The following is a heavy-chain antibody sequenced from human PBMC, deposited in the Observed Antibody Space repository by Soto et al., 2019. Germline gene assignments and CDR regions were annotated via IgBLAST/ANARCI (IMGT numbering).Heavy chain of an antibody. V-gene: IGHV4-31*11. J-gene: IGHJ4*02. D-gene: IGHD2-15*01. Sequence: PSETLSLTCAGSGGSITTGGYYWSWIRQLPGKGLEWIGHRYYSESNYYNPSLKSRVSISLDTSKNQFSLKLSFVTAADTAMYYCARTKCSGGSCYSWSLDYWGQGTPATVSS. CDR2: RYYSESN. CDR3: ARTKCSGGSCYSWSLDY. CDR1: GGSITTGGYY.